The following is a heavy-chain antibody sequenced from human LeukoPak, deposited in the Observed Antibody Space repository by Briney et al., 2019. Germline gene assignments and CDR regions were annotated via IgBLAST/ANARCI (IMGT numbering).Heavy chain of an antibody. D-gene: IGHD3-22*01. CDR2: IYYSGST. Sequence: SETLSLTCTVSGGSISSYYWSWIRQPPGKGLEWIGYIYYSGSTNYNPSLKSRVTISVDTSKNQFSLKLSSVTAADTAVYYCAKDPYCDSSGYPAFDIWGQGQWSPSLQ. CDR1: GGSISSYY. V-gene: IGHV4-59*01. J-gene: IGHJ3*02. CDR3: AKDPYCDSSGYPAFDI.